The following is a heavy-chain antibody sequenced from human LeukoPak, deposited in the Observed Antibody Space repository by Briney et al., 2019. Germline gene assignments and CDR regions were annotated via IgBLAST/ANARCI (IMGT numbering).Heavy chain of an antibody. CDR3: ARGVVPAAWSTFDY. Sequence: ASVKVSCKASGGTFSSYAISWVRQAPGQGLEWMGGIIPIFGTANYAQKFQGRVTITTDETTSTAYMELSSLRSEDTAVYYCARGVVPAAWSTFDYWGQGTLVTVSS. D-gene: IGHD2-2*01. CDR1: GGTFSSYA. V-gene: IGHV1-69*05. CDR2: IIPIFGTA. J-gene: IGHJ4*02.